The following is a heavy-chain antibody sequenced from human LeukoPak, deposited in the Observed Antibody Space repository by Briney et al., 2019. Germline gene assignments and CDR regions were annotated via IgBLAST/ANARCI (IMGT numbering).Heavy chain of an antibody. CDR1: GFTFSHFG. CDR3: ARDLNWLLFDY. Sequence: GGSLRLSCEASGFTFSHFGMHWVRQAPGKGLVWVSRVKYDGSTTAYADSVKGRFTISRDNTRNILYLEMNSLRVEDTAVYYCARDLNWLLFDYWGQGALVTVSS. V-gene: IGHV3-74*01. D-gene: IGHD3/OR15-3a*01. J-gene: IGHJ4*02. CDR2: VKYDGSTT.